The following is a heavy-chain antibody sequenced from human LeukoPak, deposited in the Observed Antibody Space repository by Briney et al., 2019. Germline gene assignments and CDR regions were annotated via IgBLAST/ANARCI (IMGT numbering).Heavy chain of an antibody. Sequence: ASVKVSCKASGYTFTSYYMNWVRQAPGQGLEWMGIINPRGGSTSYAQKFQGGVTMTRDTSTSTVYMELSSLRSEDTAVYYCARRVPYDSGNYYNPLGYWGQGTLVTVSS. CDR2: INPRGGST. V-gene: IGHV1-46*01. CDR3: ARRVPYDSGNYYNPLGY. CDR1: GYTFTSYY. D-gene: IGHD3-10*01. J-gene: IGHJ4*02.